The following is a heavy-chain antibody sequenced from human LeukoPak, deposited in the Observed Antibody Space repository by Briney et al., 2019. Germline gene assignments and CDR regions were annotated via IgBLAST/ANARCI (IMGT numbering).Heavy chain of an antibody. Sequence: GGSLRLPCAASGFTFSSYAMHWVRQAPDKGLEWVAVISYDGSNKYYADSVKGRFTISRDNAKNTLYLQMNSLRAEDTAVYYCARGGVDYWGQGTLVTVSS. CDR1: GFTFSSYA. D-gene: IGHD3-16*01. CDR2: ISYDGSNK. V-gene: IGHV3-30*04. CDR3: ARGGVDY. J-gene: IGHJ4*02.